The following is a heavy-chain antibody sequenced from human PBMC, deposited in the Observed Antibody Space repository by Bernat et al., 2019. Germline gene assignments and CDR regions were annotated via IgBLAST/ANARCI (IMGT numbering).Heavy chain of an antibody. Sequence: QLQLQESGPGLVKPSETLSLTCTVSGGSISSGDYYWAYIRQPPGQGPEWIGSVDSSGSTYYHPSLKSRVTMSLDTSKNQFSLNLRSVTAADTAIYYCTRHAPHGNNDYWGQGTLVTVSA. CDR3: TRHAPHGNNDY. V-gene: IGHV4-39*01. CDR2: VDSSGST. D-gene: IGHD1-20*01. CDR1: GGSISSGDYY. J-gene: IGHJ4*02.